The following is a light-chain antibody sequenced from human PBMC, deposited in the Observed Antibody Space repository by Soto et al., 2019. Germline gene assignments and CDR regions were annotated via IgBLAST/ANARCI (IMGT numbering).Light chain of an antibody. V-gene: IGKV3-20*01. CDR2: GAS. CDR1: QSVSSSY. Sequence: EIVLTQSPGTLSLSPGERATISCRASQSVSSSYLAWYQQKPGQAPRLLIYGASSRATGIPDRFSGSGSGTDFTLTISRLEPEDFAVYYCQQYGSSPLYTFGQGTKLDIK. CDR3: QQYGSSPLYT. J-gene: IGKJ2*01.